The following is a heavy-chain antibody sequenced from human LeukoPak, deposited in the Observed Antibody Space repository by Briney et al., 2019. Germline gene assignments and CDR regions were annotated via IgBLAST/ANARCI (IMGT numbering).Heavy chain of an antibody. D-gene: IGHD1-26*01. CDR3: ARGVSGRYYDFDY. Sequence: GGSLRLSCAASGFTFSSYSMNWVRQAPGKGLEWVSSISGGSTYVYYADSMRGRFTISRVDAKNSLYLQMNSLRAEDTAVYYCARGVSGRYYDFDYWGQGTLVTVSS. CDR1: GFTFSSYS. V-gene: IGHV3-21*06. J-gene: IGHJ4*02. CDR2: ISGGSTYV.